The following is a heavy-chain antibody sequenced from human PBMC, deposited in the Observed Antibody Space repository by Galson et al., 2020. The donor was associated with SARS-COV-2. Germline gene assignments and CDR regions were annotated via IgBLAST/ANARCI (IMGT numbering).Heavy chain of an antibody. D-gene: IGHD6-13*01. CDR2: IHHSGVT. CDR3: ARVGPTAGAFYAFDI. Sequence: SETLSLTCAVSGDSITSHNWWTWVRQYPGKGLEWIGKIHHSGVTHYQPSLKSRVTISVDKSQNQLSLNLRFVTAADTAIYFCARVGPTAGAFYAFDIWGQGTMVTVSS. J-gene: IGHJ3*02. V-gene: IGHV4-4*02. CDR1: GDSITSHNW.